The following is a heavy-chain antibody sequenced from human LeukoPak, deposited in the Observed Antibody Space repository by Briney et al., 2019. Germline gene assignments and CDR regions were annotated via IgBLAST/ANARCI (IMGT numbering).Heavy chain of an antibody. D-gene: IGHD2-15*01. Sequence: SETLSLTCAVSGYSISNGYYWGWIRQPPGKGLEWIGSIYHSGSSYYNPSLRSRGSFSVDTSKNHFSLKLTSVTAVDTAVYYCARAGSGSRDYSDYWGQGTLVTVSS. CDR2: IYHSGSS. J-gene: IGHJ4*02. CDR1: GYSISNGYY. CDR3: ARAGSGSRDYSDY. V-gene: IGHV4-38-2*01.